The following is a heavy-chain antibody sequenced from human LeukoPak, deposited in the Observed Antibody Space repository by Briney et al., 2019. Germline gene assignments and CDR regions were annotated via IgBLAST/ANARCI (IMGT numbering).Heavy chain of an antibody. D-gene: IGHD3-10*01. CDR1: GFTFNSYG. V-gene: IGHV3-48*01. CDR2: ISSSGDAI. J-gene: IGHJ4*02. Sequence: PGGSLRLSCAASGFTFNSYGMNWVRQAPGKGLEWLSYISSSGDAIYYADSVKGRFTISRDTSKNTVNLEMNSLRAEDTAVYYCASWPGAWYGEDSWGQGTLVTVSS. CDR3: ASWPGAWYGEDS.